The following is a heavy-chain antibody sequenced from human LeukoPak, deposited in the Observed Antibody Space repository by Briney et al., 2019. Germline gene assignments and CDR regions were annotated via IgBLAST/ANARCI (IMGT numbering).Heavy chain of an antibody. CDR1: GYTFTGSY. CDR2: SNPNSGGT. CDR3: ARVGYYDIFRGMDV. D-gene: IGHD3-9*01. J-gene: IGHJ6*02. Sequence: GASVKVSCKASGYTFTGSYMRWVRQAPGQGLEWMGWSNPNSGGTNYAQKFQGRVTMTRDTSISTAYMELSRLRSDDTAVYYCARVGYYDIFRGMDVRGQGTTVTVSS. V-gene: IGHV1-2*02.